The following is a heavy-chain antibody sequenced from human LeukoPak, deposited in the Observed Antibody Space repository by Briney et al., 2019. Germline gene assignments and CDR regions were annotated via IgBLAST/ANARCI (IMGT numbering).Heavy chain of an antibody. D-gene: IGHD4-17*01. CDR3: ARVQDPKGDYGDYGVDY. V-gene: IGHV4-38-2*02. J-gene: IGHJ4*02. Sequence: SETLSLTCTVSGHSISSGYFWGWIRQPPGKGLEWIATFYHGVSSYYNPSLKSRVSISLGTSKNQFSLKLSSVTAADTAVYYCARVQDPKGDYGDYGVDYWGQGTLVTVSS. CDR2: FYHGVSS. CDR1: GHSISSGYF.